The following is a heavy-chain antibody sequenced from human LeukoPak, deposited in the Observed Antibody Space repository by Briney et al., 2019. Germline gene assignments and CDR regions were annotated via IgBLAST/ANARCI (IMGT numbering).Heavy chain of an antibody. J-gene: IGHJ4*02. CDR1: GFTFSSYS. D-gene: IGHD5-24*01. CDR2: ISSSSSTI. CDR3: ARARWLQFKDYFDS. Sequence: GGSLRLSCAASGFTFSSYSMNWVRQAPGKGLEWVSYISSSSSTIYYADSVKGRLTISRDNAKNSLYLQMNSLRAEDTAVYYCARARWLQFKDYFDSWGQGTLVTVSS. V-gene: IGHV3-48*01.